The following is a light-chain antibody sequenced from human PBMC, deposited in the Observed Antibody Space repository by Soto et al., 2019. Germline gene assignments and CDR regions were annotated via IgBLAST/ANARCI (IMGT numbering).Light chain of an antibody. V-gene: IGKV1-39*01. J-gene: IGKJ1*01. CDR1: QTIDKY. CDR3: QQSYSSPGT. Sequence: IQMTRSPSSLSASVGDRVTITCRASQTIDKYLNWYQHIPGRAPKLLIYGASSLQSGVPTRFSGSGGGTYFTLPISSLQHEDFATSYCQQSYSSPGTFGRGTRVE. CDR2: GAS.